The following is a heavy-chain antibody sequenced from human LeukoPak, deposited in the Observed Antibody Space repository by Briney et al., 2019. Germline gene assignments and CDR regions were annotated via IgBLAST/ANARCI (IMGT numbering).Heavy chain of an antibody. Sequence: GGSLRLSCAASGFTFSSFWMNWVRQAPGKGLEWVAVISYDGSNKYYADSVKGRFTISRDNSKNTLYLQMNSLRVEDTAVYYCARDPAMTTVYYYYGMDVWGQGTTVTVSS. CDR2: ISYDGSNK. J-gene: IGHJ6*02. CDR3: ARDPAMTTVYYYYGMDV. CDR1: GFTFSSFW. V-gene: IGHV3-30*03. D-gene: IGHD4-17*01.